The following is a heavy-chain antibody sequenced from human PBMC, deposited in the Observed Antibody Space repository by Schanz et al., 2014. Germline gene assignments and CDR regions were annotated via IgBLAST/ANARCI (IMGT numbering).Heavy chain of an antibody. CDR2: IIPILGLE. V-gene: IGHV1-69*04. D-gene: IGHD6-19*01. Sequence: QVQLVQSGAEVKKPGSSVKVSCKASGGTFSSYAFSWVRQAPGQGLEWMGKIIPILGLENYAQKFQGRVTITADISTSTAYMDLSSLRSDDTAVYYCAKCIGWYGRRAFDIWGQGTMVTVSS. CDR1: GGTFSSYA. J-gene: IGHJ3*02. CDR3: AKCIGWYGRRAFDI.